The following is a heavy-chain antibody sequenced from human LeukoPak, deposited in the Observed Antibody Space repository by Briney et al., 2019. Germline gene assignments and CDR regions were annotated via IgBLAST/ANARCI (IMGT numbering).Heavy chain of an antibody. J-gene: IGHJ1*01. CDR3: SCYDSSGYYYGYFQH. CDR1: GGSISSGGYY. CDR2: IYHSGST. V-gene: IGHV4-30-2*01. D-gene: IGHD3-22*01. Sequence: SETLSLTCTVSGGSISSGGYYWSWIRQPPGKGLEWIGYIYHSGSTYYNPSLKSRVTISVDRSKNQFSLKLSSVTAADTAVYYCSCYDSSGYYYGYFQHWGQGTLVTVSS.